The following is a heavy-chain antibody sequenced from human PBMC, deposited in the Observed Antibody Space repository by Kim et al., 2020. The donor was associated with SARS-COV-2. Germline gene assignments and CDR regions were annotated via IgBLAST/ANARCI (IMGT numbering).Heavy chain of an antibody. Sequence: SQTLSLTCTVSGGSISSYYWSWIRQPPGKGLEWIGYIYYSGSTNYNPSLKSRVTISVDTSKNQFSLKLSSVTAADTAVYYCARAGYYYGMDVWGQGTTVTVSS. V-gene: IGHV4-59*01. CDR2: IYYSGST. CDR1: GGSISSYY. CDR3: ARAGYYYGMDV. J-gene: IGHJ6*02.